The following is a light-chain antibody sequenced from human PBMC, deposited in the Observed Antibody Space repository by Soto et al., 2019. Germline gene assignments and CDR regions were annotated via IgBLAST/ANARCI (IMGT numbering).Light chain of an antibody. V-gene: IGLV1-44*01. CDR3: AAWDDSLNGYV. CDR2: NNN. CDR1: SSNIGTNA. J-gene: IGLJ1*01. Sequence: QPLLTQPPSASGTPGQRVTISCSGGSSNIGTNAVNWYQQLPGTAPKLLIYNNNQRPSGVPDRFSGSKSGTSASLAISGLQSEDEADYYCAAWDDSLNGYVFGTGTKLTVL.